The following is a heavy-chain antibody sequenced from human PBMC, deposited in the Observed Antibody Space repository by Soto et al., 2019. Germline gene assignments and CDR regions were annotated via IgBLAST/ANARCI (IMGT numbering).Heavy chain of an antibody. D-gene: IGHD5-12*01. J-gene: IGHJ4*02. CDR3: VRGYSDYTDYFDY. V-gene: IGHV3-7*03. CDR1: GFTFSSFW. CDR2: IKQDGSEK. Sequence: RLSCAAPGFTFSSFWMSWVRQAPGKGLEWVAIIKQDGSEKYYVDSVTGRFIVSRDNAEKSLYLQMNSLRPEDTALYYCVRGYSDYTDYFDYWGQGTLVTVS.